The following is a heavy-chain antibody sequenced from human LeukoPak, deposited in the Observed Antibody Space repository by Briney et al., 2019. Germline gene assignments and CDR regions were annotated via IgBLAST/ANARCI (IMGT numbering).Heavy chain of an antibody. Sequence: SETLSLTCAVYGGSFSGYYWSWIRQPPGKGLEWIGEINHSGSTNYNPSLKSRVTISVDTSKNQFSLKLSSVTAADTAVYYCARGTHYDSSGNHFDYWGQGTLVTVSS. J-gene: IGHJ4*02. CDR3: ARGTHYDSSGNHFDY. CDR1: GGSFSGYY. CDR2: INHSGST. V-gene: IGHV4-34*01. D-gene: IGHD3-22*01.